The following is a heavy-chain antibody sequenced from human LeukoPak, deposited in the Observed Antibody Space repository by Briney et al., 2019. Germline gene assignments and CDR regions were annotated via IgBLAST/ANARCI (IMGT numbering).Heavy chain of an antibody. D-gene: IGHD6-13*01. CDR1: GFTFSSYS. J-gene: IGHJ4*02. CDR2: ISSSSSTI. Sequence: GGSLRLSCAASGFTFSSYSMNWVRQAPGKGLEWVSYISSSSSTIYYADSVKGRFTISRDNAKNSLYLQMNSLRAEDTAVYYCASAPYSSSWFYFDYWGQGTLVTVSS. CDR3: ASAPYSSSWFYFDY. V-gene: IGHV3-48*01.